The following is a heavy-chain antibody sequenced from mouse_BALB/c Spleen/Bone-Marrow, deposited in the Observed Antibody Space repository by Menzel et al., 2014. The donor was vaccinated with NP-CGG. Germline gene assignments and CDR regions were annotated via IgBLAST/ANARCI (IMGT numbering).Heavy chain of an antibody. CDR2: ISSGSSTI. Sequence: EVQLVESGGGLVQPGGSRKLPCAASGFTFSSFGMHWVRQAPEKGLEWVAYISSGSSTIYYADTVKGRFTISRDNPKNTLFLQMTSLRSEDTAMYYCARGAARATWFAYWGQGTLVTVSA. CDR1: GFTFSSFG. D-gene: IGHD3-1*01. V-gene: IGHV5-17*02. J-gene: IGHJ3*01. CDR3: ARGAARATWFAY.